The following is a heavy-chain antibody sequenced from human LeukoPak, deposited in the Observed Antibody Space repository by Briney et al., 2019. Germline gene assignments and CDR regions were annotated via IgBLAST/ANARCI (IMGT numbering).Heavy chain of an antibody. CDR2: IYYSGST. V-gene: IGHV4-59*01. Sequence: SETLSLTCTVSGGSISSYYWSWIRQPPGKGLEWIGYIYYSGSTNYNPSLKRRVTISVDTSKNQFSLKLSSVTAADTAVYYCARAEYSSSSYYFDYWGQGTLVTVSS. CDR3: ARAEYSSSSYYFDY. D-gene: IGHD6-6*01. CDR1: GGSISSYY. J-gene: IGHJ4*02.